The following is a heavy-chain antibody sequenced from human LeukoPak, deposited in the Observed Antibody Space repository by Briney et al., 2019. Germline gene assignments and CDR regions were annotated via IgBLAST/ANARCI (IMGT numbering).Heavy chain of an antibody. D-gene: IGHD3-10*01. J-gene: IGHJ4*02. Sequence: TSETLSLTCTVSGDSISDYYWSWIRQPAGRGLEWIGRIFTTENTDYNPSLTSRVTMSIDTSKNQFSLELRSVTAADTAVYYCTRDPAFYGSGDWGQGTLVTVSS. CDR2: IFTTENT. CDR1: GDSISDYY. V-gene: IGHV4-4*07. CDR3: TRDPAFYGSGD.